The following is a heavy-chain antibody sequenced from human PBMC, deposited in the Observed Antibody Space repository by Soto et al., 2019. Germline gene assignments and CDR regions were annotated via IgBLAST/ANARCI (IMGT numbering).Heavy chain of an antibody. J-gene: IGHJ5*02. V-gene: IGHV1-24*01. Sequence: ASVKVSCKVSGYTLTELSMHWVRQAPGKGLEWMGGFDPEDGETIYAQKFQGRVTMTEDTSTDTAYMELSSLRSEDTAVYYCATVRYYYGSGSYPNWFDPWGQGTLVTVSS. CDR3: ATVRYYYGSGSYPNWFDP. CDR1: GYTLTELS. CDR2: FDPEDGET. D-gene: IGHD3-10*01.